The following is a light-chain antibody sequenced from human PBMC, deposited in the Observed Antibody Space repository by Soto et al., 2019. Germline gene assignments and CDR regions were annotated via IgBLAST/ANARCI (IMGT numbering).Light chain of an antibody. J-gene: IGKJ1*01. CDR2: DAS. Sequence: DIQMTQSPSTLSASVGDRVTITCRASQSISSWLAWYQQKPGKAPNLLIYDASSLESGVPSRFSGSGYGTEFTLTISSLQPDDFATYYCQQYNSYSQTFGQGTKVEIK. V-gene: IGKV1-5*01. CDR1: QSISSW. CDR3: QQYNSYSQT.